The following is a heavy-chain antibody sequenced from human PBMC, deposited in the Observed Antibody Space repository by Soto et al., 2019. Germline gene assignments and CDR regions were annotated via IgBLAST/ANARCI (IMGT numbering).Heavy chain of an antibody. CDR2: ISGSGGDT. D-gene: IGHD3-16*01. CDR3: AKARGIIPPAPGYY. CDR1: GFTFSTYA. V-gene: IGHV3-23*01. J-gene: IGHJ4*02. Sequence: GGSLRLSCAASGFTFSTYAISWVRQAPGKGLEWVSVISGSGGDTYYADSVKGRFTIARDNSKNTLSLQMNSLRAEDTAVYYCAKARGIIPPAPGYYWGQGTQVIVSS.